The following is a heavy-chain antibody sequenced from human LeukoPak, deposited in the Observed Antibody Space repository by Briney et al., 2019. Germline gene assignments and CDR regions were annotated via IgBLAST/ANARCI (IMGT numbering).Heavy chain of an antibody. V-gene: IGHV3-23*01. CDR1: GFTFSSYA. J-gene: IGHJ6*02. CDR3: AKGGAVRIFGMDV. D-gene: IGHD4-11*01. CDR2: ISAGGGSA. Sequence: GGSLRLSCAASGFTFSSYAMSWVRQAPGKGLEWVSIISAGGGSAYYADSVRGRFTISRDNSKKTLFLQMNSLRADDTAVYYCAKGGAVRIFGMDVWGQGTTVTVSS.